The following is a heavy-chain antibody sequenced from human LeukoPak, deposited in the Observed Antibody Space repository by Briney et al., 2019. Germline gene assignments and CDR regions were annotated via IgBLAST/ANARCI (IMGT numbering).Heavy chain of an antibody. D-gene: IGHD2-2*01. CDR3: ARDHCSSTSCFPSGTNYFDS. V-gene: IGHV3-21*01. CDR2: ISSNRDYI. Sequence: GGSLRLSCAASGFTFSSYTMNWVRQAPGKGLEWVSSISSNRDYIYNADSVKGRFTISRDNAKNSLYLQMSSLRAEDTAVYYCARDHCSSTSCFPSGTNYFDSWGQGTPVTVSS. J-gene: IGHJ4*02. CDR1: GFTFSSYT.